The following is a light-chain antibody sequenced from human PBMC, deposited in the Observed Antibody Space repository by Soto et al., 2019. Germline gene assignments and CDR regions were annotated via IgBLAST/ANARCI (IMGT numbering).Light chain of an antibody. CDR1: QSISSY. CDR3: QQSSSAPLT. Sequence: DIQMTQSPSSLSASVGDRVTITCRASQSISSYLNWYQQKPGKAPKLLIYAASSLQSGVPSRFSGSGSGTEFTLTISSLQPEDFAIHYCQQSSSAPLTFGPGTKVDSK. V-gene: IGKV1-39*01. J-gene: IGKJ3*01. CDR2: AAS.